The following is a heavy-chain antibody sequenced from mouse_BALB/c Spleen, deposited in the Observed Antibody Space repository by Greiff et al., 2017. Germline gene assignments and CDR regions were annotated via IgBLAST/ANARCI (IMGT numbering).Heavy chain of an antibody. CDR3: AIDYGSSYVGNYFDY. V-gene: IGHV1-82*01. CDR2: IYPGDGDT. CDR1: GYAFSSSW. J-gene: IGHJ2*01. Sequence: QVQLQQSGPELVKPGASVKISCKASGYAFSSSWMNWVKQRPGQGLEWIGRIYPGDGDTNYNGKFKGKATLTADKSSSTAYMQLSSLTSVDSAVYFCAIDYGSSYVGNYFDYWGQGTTRTVAS. D-gene: IGHD1-1*01.